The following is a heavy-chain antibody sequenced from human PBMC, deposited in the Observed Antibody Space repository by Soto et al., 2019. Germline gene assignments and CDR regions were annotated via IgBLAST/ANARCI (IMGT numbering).Heavy chain of an antibody. CDR3: ASLVVVVAARNWFDP. V-gene: IGHV3-23*01. D-gene: IGHD2-15*01. CDR2: ISGRSGAT. Sequence: GGSLRLSCAASGFTFSITALSWFRQAPGKGLEWVSTISGRSGATFYADSVKGRFTISRDNSKNTLYLQMNSLRAEDTAVYYCASLVVVVAARNWFDPWGQGTLVTVSS. CDR1: GFTFSITA. J-gene: IGHJ5*02.